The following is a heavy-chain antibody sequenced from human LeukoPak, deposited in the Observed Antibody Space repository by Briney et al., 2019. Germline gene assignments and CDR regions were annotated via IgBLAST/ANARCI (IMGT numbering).Heavy chain of an antibody. CDR1: GYSFTSYW. D-gene: IGHD2-15*01. CDR3: TRRGYCSGGSGFGFDP. Sequence: GESLLSSYKGSGYSFTSYWIGWVRQMPGKGLEWMGIIYPGDSDTRYSPSFQGHVTISADKSISTAYLQWSSLKASDTAMYYCTRRGYCSGGSGFGFDPWGKGTPVSSSS. J-gene: IGHJ5*02. V-gene: IGHV5-51*01. CDR2: IYPGDSDT.